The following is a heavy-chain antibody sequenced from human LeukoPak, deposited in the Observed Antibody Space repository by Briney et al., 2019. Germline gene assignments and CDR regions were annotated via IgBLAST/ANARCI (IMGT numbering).Heavy chain of an antibody. CDR1: GGSFSGYY. CDR3: ARFSSVGATFDY. D-gene: IGHD1-26*01. J-gene: IGHJ4*02. V-gene: IGHV4-34*01. CDR2: INHSGST. Sequence: SETLSLTCAVYGGSFSGYYWSWIRQPPGKGLEWIGEINHSGSTNYNPSLKSRVTISVDTSKNQFSLKLSSVTAADTAVYYCARFSSVGATFDYWGQGTLVTVSS.